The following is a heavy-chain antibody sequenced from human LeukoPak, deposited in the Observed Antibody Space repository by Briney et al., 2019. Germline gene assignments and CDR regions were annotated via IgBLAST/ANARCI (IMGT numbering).Heavy chain of an antibody. V-gene: IGHV3-48*01. CDR3: ANDYRSGSFHDF. CDR2: IGTSTSVI. D-gene: IGHD3-10*01. J-gene: IGHJ4*02. Sequence: PGGSLRLSCAASGFTFSSYSMNWVRQAPGKGLEWVSYIGTSTSVIYYADSVKGRFTIPRDNSKNTLYLQMNTLRAEDTAVYYCANDYRSGSFHDFWGQGTLVTVSS. CDR1: GFTFSSYS.